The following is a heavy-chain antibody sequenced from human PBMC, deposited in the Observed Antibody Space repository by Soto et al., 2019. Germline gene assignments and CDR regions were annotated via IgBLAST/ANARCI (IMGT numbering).Heavy chain of an antibody. Sequence: GGSLRLSCAASGFTFSSYGMHWVRQAPGKGLEWVAVIWYDGSNKYYADSVKGRFTISRDNSKNTLYLQMNSLRAEDTAVYYCERVRRNWNYYYGMDVWGQGTTVTVSS. V-gene: IGHV3-33*01. CDR3: ERVRRNWNYYYGMDV. CDR2: IWYDGSNK. CDR1: GFTFSSYG. J-gene: IGHJ6*02. D-gene: IGHD1-1*01.